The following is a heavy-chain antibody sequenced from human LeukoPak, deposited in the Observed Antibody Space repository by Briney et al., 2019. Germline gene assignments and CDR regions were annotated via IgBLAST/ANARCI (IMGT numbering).Heavy chain of an antibody. D-gene: IGHD3-22*01. J-gene: IGHJ4*02. CDR3: AKDLGGYYRAFDY. CDR2: IRYDGSNK. CDR1: GFTFSSYG. Sequence: GGSLRLSCAASGFTFSSYGMHWVRQAPGKGLEWVAFIRYDGSNKYYADSVKGRFTISRDNSKNTLYLQMNSLRAEDTAVYYCAKDLGGYYRAFDYWGQGTLVTVSS. V-gene: IGHV3-30*02.